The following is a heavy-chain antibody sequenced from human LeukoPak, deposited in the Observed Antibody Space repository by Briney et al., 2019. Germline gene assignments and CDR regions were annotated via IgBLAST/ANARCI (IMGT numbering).Heavy chain of an antibody. CDR2: INPSGGST. D-gene: IGHD3-10*01. CDR1: GYTFSSYG. Sequence: ASVKVSCKASGYTFSSYGISWVRQARGQGLEWMGIINPSGGSTSYAQKFQGRVTMTRDTSTSTVYMELSSLRSEDTAVYYCARDLLWFGESHYFDYWGQGTLVTVSS. V-gene: IGHV1-46*01. CDR3: ARDLLWFGESHYFDY. J-gene: IGHJ4*02.